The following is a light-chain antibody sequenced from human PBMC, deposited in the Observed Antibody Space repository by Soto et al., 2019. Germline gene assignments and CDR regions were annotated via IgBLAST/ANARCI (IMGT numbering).Light chain of an antibody. J-gene: IGKJ5*01. V-gene: IGKV3-20*01. CDR3: QQYGSSPIT. CDR1: QSVRTN. Sequence: EIGMTQSPATLSVSPGERVTLSCRASQSVRTNLAWYQQKPGQAPRLLIYGASTRATGLPDRFSGSGSGTDFTLTISRLEPEDFAVYYCQQYGSSPITFGQGRRLEIK. CDR2: GAS.